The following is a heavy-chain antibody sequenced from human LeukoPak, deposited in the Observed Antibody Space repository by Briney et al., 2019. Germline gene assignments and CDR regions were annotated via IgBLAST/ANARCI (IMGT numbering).Heavy chain of an antibody. J-gene: IGHJ3*02. CDR3: ARVYSGSYEGAFDI. CDR2: ISSNGGST. D-gene: IGHD1-26*01. V-gene: IGHV3-64*01. CDR1: GFTFSSYA. Sequence: PGGSLRLSCAASGFTFSSYAMHWVRRAPGKGLEYVSAISSNGGSTYYANSVKGRFTISRDNSKNTLYLQMGSLRAEDMAVYYCARVYSGSYEGAFDIWGQGTMVTVSS.